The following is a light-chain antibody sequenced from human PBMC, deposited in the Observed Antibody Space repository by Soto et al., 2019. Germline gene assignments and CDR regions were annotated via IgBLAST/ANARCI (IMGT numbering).Light chain of an antibody. CDR2: GAS. CDR3: LQDFSYPRT. CDR1: QSVSSN. J-gene: IGKJ1*01. V-gene: IGKV3-15*01. Sequence: EIVLTQSPATLSVSPGDRATLSCRASQSVSSNLAWYQQKPGQTPRLLIYGASTRATGVPPRFSGSRSGTEFTLTISSLQPEDSATYYCLQDFSYPRTFGQGTKVDIK.